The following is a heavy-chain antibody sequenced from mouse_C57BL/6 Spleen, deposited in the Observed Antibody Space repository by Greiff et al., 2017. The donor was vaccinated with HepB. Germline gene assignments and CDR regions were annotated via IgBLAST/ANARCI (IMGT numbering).Heavy chain of an antibody. CDR1: GFTFSSYA. Sequence: EVMLVESGGGLVKPGGSLKLSCAASGFTFSSYAMSWVRQTPEKRLEWVATISDGGSYTYYPDNVKGRFTISRDNAKNNLYLQMSHLKSEDTAMYYCARDGYDEAWFAYWGQGTLVTVSA. V-gene: IGHV5-4*01. D-gene: IGHD2-2*01. CDR2: ISDGGSYT. J-gene: IGHJ3*01. CDR3: ARDGYDEAWFAY.